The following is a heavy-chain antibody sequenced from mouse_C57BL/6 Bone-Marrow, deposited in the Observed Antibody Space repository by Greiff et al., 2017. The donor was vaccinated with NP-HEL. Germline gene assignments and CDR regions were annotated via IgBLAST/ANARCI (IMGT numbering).Heavy chain of an antibody. CDR1: GYTFTSYW. Sequence: VQLQQPGAELVKPGASVKLSCKASGYTFTSYWMHWVKQRPGQGLEWIGMIHPNRGSTNYNEKFKSKATLTVDKSSSTAYMQLSSLTSEDSAVYYCARSGARSVDYWGQGTTLTVSS. CDR3: ARSGARSVDY. J-gene: IGHJ2*01. V-gene: IGHV1-64*01. CDR2: IHPNRGST.